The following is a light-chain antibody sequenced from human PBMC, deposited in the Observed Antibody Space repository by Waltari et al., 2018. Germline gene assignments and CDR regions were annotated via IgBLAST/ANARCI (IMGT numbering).Light chain of an antibody. CDR2: LGS. Sequence: DMVMTQSPLSLPVTPGAPASLSCRSSPSLLHSNGYTYLDWYLQKPGQSPQLLIYLGSNRASGVPDRFSGSGSGTDFTLKISIVEAEDFGVYYCMQALQTPFTFGGGTKVEIK. V-gene: IGKV2-28*01. J-gene: IGKJ4*01. CDR1: PSLLHSNGYTY. CDR3: MQALQTPFT.